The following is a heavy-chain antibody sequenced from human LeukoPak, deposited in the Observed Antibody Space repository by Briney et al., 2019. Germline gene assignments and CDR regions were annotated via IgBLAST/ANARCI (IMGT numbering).Heavy chain of an antibody. CDR3: ARDRDEYGYFDY. CDR2: IYYSGST. V-gene: IGHV4-61*01. CDR1: GGSVSSGSYY. J-gene: IGHJ4*02. D-gene: IGHD2/OR15-2a*01. Sequence: PSETLSLTCTVSGGSVSSGSYYWSWIRQPPGKGLEWIGYIYYSGSTYYNPSLKSRVTISVDTSKNQFSLKLSSVTAADTAVYYCARDRDEYGYFDYWGQGTLVTVSS.